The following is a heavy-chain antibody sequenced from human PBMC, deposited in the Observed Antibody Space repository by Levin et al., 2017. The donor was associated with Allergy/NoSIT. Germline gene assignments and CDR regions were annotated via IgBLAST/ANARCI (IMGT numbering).Heavy chain of an antibody. CDR1: GFTSGFTFSDYT. D-gene: IGHD3-22*01. CDR2: ISGGSVTYI. Sequence: GGSLRLSCAASGFTSGFTFSDYTMNWVRQAPGKGLEWVSSISGGSVTYIYYADSVKGRFTISRDNAKNSLYLQMNTLRAEDTAVYYGARDFYSYDSGYLLGPDIWGQGTLVTVSS. CDR3: ARDFYSYDSGYLLGPDI. V-gene: IGHV3-21*01. J-gene: IGHJ3*02.